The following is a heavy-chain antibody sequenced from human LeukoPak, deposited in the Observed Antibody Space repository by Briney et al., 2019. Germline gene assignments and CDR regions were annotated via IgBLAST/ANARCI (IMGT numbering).Heavy chain of an antibody. V-gene: IGHV4-59*01. CDR3: ARDRTRTGYSSGWGSENWFDP. CDR1: GGSISSYY. J-gene: IGHJ5*02. CDR2: IYYSGST. Sequence: SETLSLTCTVSGGSISSYYWSWIRQPPGKGLEWIGYIYYSGSTNYNPSLKSRVTISVDTSKNQLSLKLSSVTAADTAVYYCARDRTRTGYSSGWGSENWFDPWGQGTLVTVSS. D-gene: IGHD6-19*01.